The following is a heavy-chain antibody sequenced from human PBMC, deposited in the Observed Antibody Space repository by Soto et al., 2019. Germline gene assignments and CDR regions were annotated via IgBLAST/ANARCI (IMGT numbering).Heavy chain of an antibody. CDR3: AHAGDYDLLSFDH. CDR1: GFSLTTTHMG. Sequence: QITLKESGHPLVRPAQTLTLTCAFSGFSLTTTHMGVAWIRQPPGKALEWLALIYWDDDKRYSPSLKNRLAISKDTSRNRVVLTITNMNPEYTGTYFWAHAGDYDLLSFDHWGPGTLVTVSS. CDR2: IYWDDDK. D-gene: IGHD4-17*01. V-gene: IGHV2-5*02. J-gene: IGHJ4*02.